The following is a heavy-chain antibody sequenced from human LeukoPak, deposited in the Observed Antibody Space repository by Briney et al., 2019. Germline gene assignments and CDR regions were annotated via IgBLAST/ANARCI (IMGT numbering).Heavy chain of an antibody. D-gene: IGHD1-26*01. CDR2: IRTNASNYAT. CDR3: VRRFSGSYYYGH. J-gene: IGHJ4*02. V-gene: IGHV3-73*01. CDR1: GFTLSGSA. Sequence: GGSLRLSCAASGFTLSGSAMQWVRQAPGKGLEWVGRIRTNASNYATACGAAVQGRFFISREESKNMAFLQMNGLKTEDTAVYYCVRRFSGSYYYGHWGQGTLVTVSS.